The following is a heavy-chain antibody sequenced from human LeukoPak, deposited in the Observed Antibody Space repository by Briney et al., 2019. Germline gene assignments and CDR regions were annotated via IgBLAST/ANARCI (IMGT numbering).Heavy chain of an antibody. Sequence: GGSLRLFCAASGFTFSSYVMHWVRQAPGKGLEWVAFIRYDGSNKYYADSVKGRFTISRDNSKNTLYLQMNSLRAEDTAVYYCARDGDYGGRGDYWGQGTLVTVSS. J-gene: IGHJ4*02. CDR2: IRYDGSNK. CDR3: ARDGDYGGRGDY. V-gene: IGHV3-30*02. CDR1: GFTFSSYV. D-gene: IGHD4-23*01.